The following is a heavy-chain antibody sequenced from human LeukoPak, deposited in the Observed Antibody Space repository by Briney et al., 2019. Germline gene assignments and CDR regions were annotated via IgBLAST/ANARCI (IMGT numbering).Heavy chain of an antibody. V-gene: IGHV4-59*01. J-gene: IGHJ4*02. CDR3: AREVSSWTAFDY. CDR1: GGSISSYY. CDR2: IYYSGST. D-gene: IGHD6-13*01. Sequence: SETLSLTCTVSGGSISSYYWSWIRQPPGKGLEWIGYIYYSGSTNYNPSLKSRVTISVDTSKNQFSLKLSSVTAADTAVYYCAREVSSWTAFDYWGQGTLVTVSS.